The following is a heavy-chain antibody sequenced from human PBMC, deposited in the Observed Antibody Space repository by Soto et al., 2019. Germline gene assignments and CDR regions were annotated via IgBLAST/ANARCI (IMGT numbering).Heavy chain of an antibody. CDR1: GYSFATSG. V-gene: IGHV1-18*01. J-gene: IGHJ4*02. Sequence: QVKVVQSGTEVKKPGASMKVSCKASGYSFATSGISWVRQAPGQGLEWMGWISAYNGNTNYDQKLQDRIIMTTDTSTSTAYLELRSLRSDDTAVYYCARAGQYYDSSGYADWGQGTLVTVSS. CDR2: ISAYNGNT. D-gene: IGHD3-22*01. CDR3: ARAGQYYDSSGYAD.